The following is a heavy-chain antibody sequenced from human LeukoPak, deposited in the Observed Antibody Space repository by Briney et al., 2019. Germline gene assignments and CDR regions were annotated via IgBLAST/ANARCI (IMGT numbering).Heavy chain of an antibody. Sequence: PPGGSLRLSCAASGFTFSSYGMHWVRQAPGKGLDWVAVIWYDGSNKYYADSVKGLFAIPRDNYKHTLYLQMNSVRAEDTAVFYCARAYLDCYFDLWGRGTLVTVSS. J-gene: IGHJ2*01. V-gene: IGHV3-33*03. CDR3: ARAYLDCYFDL. CDR2: IWYDGSNK. CDR1: GFTFSSYG. D-gene: IGHD3-16*01.